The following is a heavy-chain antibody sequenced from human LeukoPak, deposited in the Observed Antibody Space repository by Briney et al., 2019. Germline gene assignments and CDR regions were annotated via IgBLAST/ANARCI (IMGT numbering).Heavy chain of an antibody. Sequence: GGSLRLSCAASGVTFSSYWMHGVRQAPGKGLVWVSGTNTDGSSTMYADSVKGRFTIARDNAKNTLYLQMNSLRAEDTAVYYCYGANAEHWGQGTLVTVSS. V-gene: IGHV3-74*03. CDR3: YGANAEH. CDR2: TNTDGSST. J-gene: IGHJ1*01. D-gene: IGHD4-23*01. CDR1: GVTFSSYW.